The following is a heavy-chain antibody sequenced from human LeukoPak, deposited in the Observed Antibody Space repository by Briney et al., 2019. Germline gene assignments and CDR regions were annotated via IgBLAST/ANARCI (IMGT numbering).Heavy chain of an antibody. CDR1: GGSFSGYY. D-gene: IGHD2-15*01. V-gene: IGHV4-34*01. CDR3: ARGVGYCSGGSCYAAMNNWFDP. J-gene: IGHJ5*02. CDR2: INHSGST. Sequence: PSETLSLTCAVYGGSFSGYYWSWIRQPPGKGLEWIGEINHSGSTNYNPSLKSRVTISVDTSNNQFSLKLSSVTAADTAGYYCARGVGYCSGGSCYAAMNNWFDPWGQGTLVTVSS.